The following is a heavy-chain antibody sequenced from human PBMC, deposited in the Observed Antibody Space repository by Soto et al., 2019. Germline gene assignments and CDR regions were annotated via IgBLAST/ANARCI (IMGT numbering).Heavy chain of an antibody. D-gene: IGHD2-21*01. CDR3: ALVAGAISDAYGPLDY. V-gene: IGHV3-23*01. CDR1: GLTFSSHV. CDR2: ISGSGART. Sequence: GGSLRLSCGVSGLTFSSHVMNWVRQAPGQGLEWVSGISGSGARTDYRQSVKGRFTISRDNSKSTLFLQMDSLRAEDTAIYYFALVAGAISDAYGPLDYWGHGTLVTVSS. J-gene: IGHJ4*01.